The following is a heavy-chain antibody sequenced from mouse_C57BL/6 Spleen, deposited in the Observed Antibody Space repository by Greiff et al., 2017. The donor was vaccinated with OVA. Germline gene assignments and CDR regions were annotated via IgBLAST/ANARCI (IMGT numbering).Heavy chain of an antibody. V-gene: IGHV1-62-2*01. J-gene: IGHJ2*01. CDR3: ARHELLYYSNYGGGFDY. Sequence: QVQLKQSGAELVKPGASVKLSCKASGYTFTEYTIHWVKQRSGQGLEWIGWFYPGSGSIKYNEKFKDKATLTADKSSSTVYMELSRLTSEDSAVYFCARHELLYYSNYGGGFDYWGQGTTLTVSS. CDR2: FYPGSGSI. D-gene: IGHD2-5*01. CDR1: GYTFTEYT.